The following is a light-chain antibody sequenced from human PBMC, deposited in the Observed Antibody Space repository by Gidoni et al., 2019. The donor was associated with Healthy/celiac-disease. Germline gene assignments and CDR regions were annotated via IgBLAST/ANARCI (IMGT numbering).Light chain of an antibody. CDR1: QIVSSN. V-gene: IGKV3-15*01. J-gene: IGKJ1*01. CDR2: GAS. CDR3: QQYNSWPPWT. Sequence: EIVMTQSPATLYVSPGERATLSCRASQIVSSNFAWYQQKPGQPPRLLICGASTSATSTPARCSSSWSGTEFTLTISSLQSEDFAVYYWQQYNSWPPWTFGQGTKVEIK.